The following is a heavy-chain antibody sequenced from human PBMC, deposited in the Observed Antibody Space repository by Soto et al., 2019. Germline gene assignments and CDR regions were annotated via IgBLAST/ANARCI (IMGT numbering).Heavy chain of an antibody. D-gene: IGHD6-13*01. V-gene: IGHV3-7*03. CDR1: GFTFSSYW. CDR2: IKQDGSEK. CDR3: ARDPIAAAGPYYYYYGMDV. Sequence: EVQLVESGGGLVQPGGSLRLSCAASGFTFSSYWMSWVHQAPGKGLEWVANIKQDGSEKYYVDSVKGRFTISRDNAKNSLYLQMNSLRAEDTAVYYCARDPIAAAGPYYYYYGMDVWGQGTTVTVSS. J-gene: IGHJ6*02.